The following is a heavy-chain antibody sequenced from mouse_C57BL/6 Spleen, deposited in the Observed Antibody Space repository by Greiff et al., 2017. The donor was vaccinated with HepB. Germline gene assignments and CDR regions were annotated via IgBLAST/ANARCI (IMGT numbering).Heavy chain of an antibody. Sequence: EVHLVESGEGLVKPGGSLKLSCAASGFTFSSYAMSWVRQTPEKRLEWVAYISSGGDYIYYADTVKGRFTISRDNARNTLYLQMSSLKSEDTAMYYCTREGDYYGSSDYWGQGTTLTVSS. CDR3: TREGDYYGSSDY. CDR1: GFTFSSYA. D-gene: IGHD1-1*01. CDR2: ISSGGDYI. V-gene: IGHV5-9-1*02. J-gene: IGHJ2*01.